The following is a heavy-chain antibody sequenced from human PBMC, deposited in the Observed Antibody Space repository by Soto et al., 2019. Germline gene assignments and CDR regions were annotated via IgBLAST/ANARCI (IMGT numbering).Heavy chain of an antibody. D-gene: IGHD6-19*01. CDR1: GYTFTVYY. J-gene: IGHJ5*02. CDR2: INPNSVVT. V-gene: IGHV1-2*02. Sequence: GASVKVSCKASGYTFTVYYMNWVRQAPGQGLEWMGWINPNSVVTNFAQKFEGRVTMTRDTSISTAYMDLSRLRSDDTAVYFCARGALAVANWFDPWGQGTQVTVSS. CDR3: ARGALAVANWFDP.